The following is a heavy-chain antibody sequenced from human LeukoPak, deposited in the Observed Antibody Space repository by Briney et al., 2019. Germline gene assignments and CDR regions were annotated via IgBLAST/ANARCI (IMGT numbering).Heavy chain of an antibody. J-gene: IGHJ4*02. CDR2: ISANNGDT. CDR1: GYTFTSYG. Sequence: ASVKVSCKASGYTFTSYGISWVRQAPGQGLEWMGWISANNGDTDYPQKLQDRVTMTTDTYTSTAYMELRSLRSDDTAMYYCARESHETGEDYWGQGTLVTVSS. CDR3: ARESHETGEDY. V-gene: IGHV1-18*01. D-gene: IGHD3-16*01.